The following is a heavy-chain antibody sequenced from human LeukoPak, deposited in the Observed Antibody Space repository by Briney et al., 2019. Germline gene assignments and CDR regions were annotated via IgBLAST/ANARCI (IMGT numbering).Heavy chain of an antibody. D-gene: IGHD6-13*01. J-gene: IGHJ4*02. V-gene: IGHV1-2*02. CDR1: GYSFSDYY. CDR2: INPHTDGT. CDR3: AIWGKDSSTWSELDY. Sequence: ASVKVSCKTSGYSFSDYYIHWVRQAPGQGLGWMGWINPHTDGTNYAQKFEGRVSMTGDTSINTAYMELSRLRSDDTAVYYCAIWGKDSSTWSELDYWGQGTLVTVSS.